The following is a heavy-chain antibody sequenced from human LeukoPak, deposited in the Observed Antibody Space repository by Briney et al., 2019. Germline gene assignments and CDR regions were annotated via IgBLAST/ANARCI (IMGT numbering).Heavy chain of an antibody. CDR1: GGTFNSYA. Sequence: SVKVSCKASGGTFNSYAISWVRQAPGQGLEWMGGIIPIFGTANYAQKFQGRVTITADESTSTAYMELSSLRSEDTAVYYCHWVLMVYAEDYWGQGTLVTVSS. CDR3: HWVLMVYAEDY. CDR2: IIPIFGTA. D-gene: IGHD2-8*01. V-gene: IGHV1-69*13. J-gene: IGHJ4*02.